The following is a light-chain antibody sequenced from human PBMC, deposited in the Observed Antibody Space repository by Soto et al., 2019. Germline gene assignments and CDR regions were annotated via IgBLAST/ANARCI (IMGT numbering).Light chain of an antibody. CDR1: QGIRRW. CDR2: AAS. V-gene: IGKV1-12*01. CDR3: QQADTFTLT. J-gene: IGKJ4*01. Sequence: DIQMTQSPSSVSASVGDGVTITCRASQGIRRWLAWYQQKPGKAPNLLIYAASSLQSGVPSRFSGSGSGTDFTLTISSLQPEDFATYYCQQADTFTLTFGGGTKVEVK.